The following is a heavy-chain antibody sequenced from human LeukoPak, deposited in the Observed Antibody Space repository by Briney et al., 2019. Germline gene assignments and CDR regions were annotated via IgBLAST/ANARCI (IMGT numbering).Heavy chain of an antibody. J-gene: IGHJ4*02. CDR2: IRYDGSNK. CDR3: AKGLGSYGKGRFDY. V-gene: IGHV3-30*02. D-gene: IGHD5-18*01. CDR1: GFTFSSYG. Sequence: GGSLRLSCAASGFTFSSYGMHWVRQAPGKGLEWVAFIRYDGSNKYYADSVKGRFTISRDNSKNTLYLQMNSLRAEDTAVYYCAKGLGSYGKGRFDYWGQGTLVTVSS.